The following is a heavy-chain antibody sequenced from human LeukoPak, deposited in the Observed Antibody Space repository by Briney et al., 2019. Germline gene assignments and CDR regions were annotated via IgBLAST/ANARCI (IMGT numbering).Heavy chain of an antibody. CDR2: IYYSGST. J-gene: IGHJ4*02. Sequence: SQTLSLTCTVSGGSINSGDYYWNWIRQPPGKGLEWIGYIYYSGSTYYNPSLKSRVTISVDTSKNQFSLKMSSVTAAETAVYYCARNAYYSADYWGQGTLVTVSS. CDR1: GGSINSGDYY. V-gene: IGHV4-30-4*01. D-gene: IGHD2/OR15-2a*01. CDR3: ARNAYYSADY.